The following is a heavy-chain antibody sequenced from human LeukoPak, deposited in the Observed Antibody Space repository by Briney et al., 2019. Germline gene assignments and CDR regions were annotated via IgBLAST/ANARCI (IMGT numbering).Heavy chain of an antibody. Sequence: SVKVSCKASGGTFSSYAISWVRQAPGQGLEWMGGIIPIFGTANYAQKFQGRVTITADKSTSTAYMELSSLRSEDTAVYYCARGRAYYDILTGYYWGQGTLVTVSS. V-gene: IGHV1-69*06. CDR1: GGTFSSYA. J-gene: IGHJ4*02. CDR3: ARGRAYYDILTGYY. D-gene: IGHD3-9*01. CDR2: IIPIFGTA.